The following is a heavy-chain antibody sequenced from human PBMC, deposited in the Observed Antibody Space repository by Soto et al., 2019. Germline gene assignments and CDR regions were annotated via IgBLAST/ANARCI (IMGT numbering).Heavy chain of an antibody. CDR1: GGSISSYY. V-gene: IGHV4-59*01. Sequence: SETLSLTCTVSGGSISSYYWSWIRQPPGKGLEWIGFIYYSGSTNYNPSLKSRVTISLDTSKNQFSLKLSSVTAADTAVYYCARAPPLQLERRWFDPWGQGTLVTVSS. D-gene: IGHD1-1*01. CDR3: ARAPPLQLERRWFDP. J-gene: IGHJ5*02. CDR2: IYYSGST.